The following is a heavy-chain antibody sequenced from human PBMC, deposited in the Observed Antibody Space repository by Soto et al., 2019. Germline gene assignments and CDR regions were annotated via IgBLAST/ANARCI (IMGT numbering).Heavy chain of an antibody. CDR1: GFTFDDYA. J-gene: IGHJ6*03. Sequence: GGSLRLSCAASGFTFDDYAMHWVRQAPGKGLEWVSGISWNSGSIGYADSVKGRFTISRDNAKNSLYLQMNSLRAEDTALYYCAKDAVAGPNGYYYYYYMDVWGKGTTVTVSS. V-gene: IGHV3-9*01. CDR2: ISWNSGSI. CDR3: AKDAVAGPNGYYYYYYMDV. D-gene: IGHD6-19*01.